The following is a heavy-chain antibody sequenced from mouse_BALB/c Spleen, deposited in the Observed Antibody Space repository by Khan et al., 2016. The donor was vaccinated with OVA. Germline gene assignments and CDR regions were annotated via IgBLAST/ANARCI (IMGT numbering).Heavy chain of an antibody. Sequence: QIQLVQSGPELKKPGVTVRISCKASGYTFTTAGIQWVQQMPGKGLKWIGWINTHSGVPKYAEDFKGRFAFSLEISVNTAYLQITNLTNEDTATYVCAGRGAAYYRSEGGAMAYWGQGTLVTVSS. CDR3: AGRGAAYYRSEGGAMAY. CDR1: GYTFTTAG. V-gene: IGHV9-4*02. D-gene: IGHD2-12*01. CDR2: INTHSGVP. J-gene: IGHJ4*01.